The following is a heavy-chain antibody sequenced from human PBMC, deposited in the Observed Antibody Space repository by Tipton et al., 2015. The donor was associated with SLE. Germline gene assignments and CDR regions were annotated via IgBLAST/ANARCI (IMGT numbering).Heavy chain of an antibody. CDR2: IYSSGST. Sequence: TLSLTCTVSGISITTGGYYWSWLRQHPGKGLEWIGYIYSSGSTYYNPSLNNRVTISLNTSKNQFSLKLSSVTAAGPAVYFCAGRDSSSSGGICDFGGQGTLVTVSS. CDR1: GISITTGGYY. J-gene: IGHJ4*02. V-gene: IGHV4-31*03. CDR3: AGRDSSSSGGICDF. D-gene: IGHD6-6*01.